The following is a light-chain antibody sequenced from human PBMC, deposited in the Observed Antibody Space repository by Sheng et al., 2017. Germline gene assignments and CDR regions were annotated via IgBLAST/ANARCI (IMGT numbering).Light chain of an antibody. CDR2: DVI. CDR1: SSDVGGYNY. CDR3: SSYTSSRSYV. Sequence: QSALAQPASVSGSPGQSITISCTGTSSDVGGYNYVSWYQQHPGKAPKLMIYDVINRPSGVSNRFSGSKSDNTASLTISGLQAEDEADYYCSSYTSSRSYVFGTGTKVTVL. J-gene: IGLJ1*01. V-gene: IGLV2-14*01.